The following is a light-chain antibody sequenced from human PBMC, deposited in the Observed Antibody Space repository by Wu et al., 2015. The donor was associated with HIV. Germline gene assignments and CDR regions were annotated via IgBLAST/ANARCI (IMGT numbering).Light chain of an antibody. CDR3: QQYNTYST. CDR2: GAS. V-gene: IGKV3-20*01. Sequence: EIVLTQSPGTLSLSPGERATFSCRASQPISSYNLAWYQHKPGQAPRLLIYGASSRATDIPDRFSGSGSGTDFTLTISRLEPEDFATYYCQQYNTYSTFGGGTKVEIK. CDR1: QPISSYN. J-gene: IGKJ4*01.